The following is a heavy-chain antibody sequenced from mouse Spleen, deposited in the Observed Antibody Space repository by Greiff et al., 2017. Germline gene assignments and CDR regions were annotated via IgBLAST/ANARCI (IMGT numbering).Heavy chain of an antibody. J-gene: IGHJ2*01. Sequence: DVMLVESGGGLVKPGGSLKLSCAASGFTFSDYGMHWVRQAPEKGLEWVAYISSGSSTIYYADTVKGRFTISRDNAKNTLFLQMTSLRSEDTAMYYCARKSVPNYYGSSFVVGYYFDYWGQGTTLTVSS. CDR2: ISSGSSTI. D-gene: IGHD1-1*01. CDR1: GFTFSDYG. V-gene: IGHV5-17*01. CDR3: ARKSVPNYYGSSFVVGYYFDY.